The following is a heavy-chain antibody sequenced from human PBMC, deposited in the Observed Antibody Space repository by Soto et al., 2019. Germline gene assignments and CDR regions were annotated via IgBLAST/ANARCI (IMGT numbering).Heavy chain of an antibody. J-gene: IGHJ3*01. CDR2: IYYSGNT. D-gene: IGHD2-15*01. Sequence: PSETLSLTCTVSGGSISTYYWNWVRQPPGKGLEWIGYIYYSGNTHYNPSLKSRVTISVDPSKDQFSLKQNSVTAADTAVYYCAREVLGYCSGGSWYRAFDVWGQGTMVTVSS. V-gene: IGHV4-59*01. CDR3: AREVLGYCSGGSWYRAFDV. CDR1: GGSISTYY.